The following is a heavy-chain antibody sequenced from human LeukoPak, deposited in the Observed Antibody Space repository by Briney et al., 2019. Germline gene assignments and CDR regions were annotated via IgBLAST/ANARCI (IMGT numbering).Heavy chain of an antibody. V-gene: IGHV4-4*07. D-gene: IGHD2-15*01. Sequence: SETLSLTCTVSGGSISTYYWSWIRQPAGKGLEWIGRISTTENTNYNPSLKSRVTISVDKSKTQFSLKLSSVTAADTAVYYCARQSGGNYVYFDYWGQGTQVTVSS. J-gene: IGHJ4*02. CDR1: GGSISTYY. CDR2: ISTTENT. CDR3: ARQSGGNYVYFDY.